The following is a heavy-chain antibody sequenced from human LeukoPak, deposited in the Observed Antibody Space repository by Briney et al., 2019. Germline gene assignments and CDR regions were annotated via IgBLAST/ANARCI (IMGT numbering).Heavy chain of an antibody. CDR2: INPNSGGT. CDR1: GYTFTDYY. CDR3: AREKIGYYDSSGRGWFDP. Sequence: ASVKVSCKASGYTFTDYYLHWVRQAPGQGLEWMGWINPNSGGTNYAQKFQGRVTMTRDTSISTAYMELSRPRSDDTAVYYCAREKIGYYDSSGRGWFDPWGQGTLVTVSS. J-gene: IGHJ5*02. D-gene: IGHD3-22*01. V-gene: IGHV1-2*02.